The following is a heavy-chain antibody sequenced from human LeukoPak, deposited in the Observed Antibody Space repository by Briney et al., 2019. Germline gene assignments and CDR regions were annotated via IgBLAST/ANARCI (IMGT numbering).Heavy chain of an antibody. Sequence: GGSPRLSCAASGFTFSNAWMNWVRQAPGKGLEWVGRIKSKTDGGTTDYAAPVKGRFTISRDDSKNTLYLQMNSLKTEDTAVYYCTTAVAGLTYYYYYGMDVWGQGTTVTVSS. J-gene: IGHJ6*02. CDR3: TTAVAGLTYYYYYGMDV. CDR2: IKSKTDGGTT. D-gene: IGHD6-19*01. V-gene: IGHV3-15*07. CDR1: GFTFSNAW.